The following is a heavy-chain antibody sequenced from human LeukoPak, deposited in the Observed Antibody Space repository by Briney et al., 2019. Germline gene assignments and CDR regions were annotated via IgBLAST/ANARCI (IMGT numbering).Heavy chain of an antibody. V-gene: IGHV1-69*05. D-gene: IGHD1-26*01. J-gene: IGHJ5*02. CDR1: GGTFSSYA. Sequence: SVKVSCKASGGTFSSYAISWVRQAPGQGLEWMGGIIPIFGTANYAQKFQGSVTITTDESTSTAYMELSSLRSEDTAVYYCARARGRIRASIVGATTGFDPWGQGTLVTVSS. CDR2: IIPIFGTA. CDR3: ARARGRIRASIVGATTGFDP.